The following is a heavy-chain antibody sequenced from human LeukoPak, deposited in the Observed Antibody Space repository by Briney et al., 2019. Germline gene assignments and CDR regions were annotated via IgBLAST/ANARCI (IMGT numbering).Heavy chain of an antibody. J-gene: IGHJ4*02. V-gene: IGHV4-34*01. CDR3: ARWHGADYYFDY. CDR2: INHSGST. CDR1: GGSFSGYY. Sequence: PSETLSLTCAVYGGSFSGYYWSWIRQPPGKGLEWIGEINHSGSTNYNPSLKSRVTISVDTSKNQSSLKLSSVTAADTAVYYCARWHGADYYFDYWGQGTLVTVSS. D-gene: IGHD1-26*01.